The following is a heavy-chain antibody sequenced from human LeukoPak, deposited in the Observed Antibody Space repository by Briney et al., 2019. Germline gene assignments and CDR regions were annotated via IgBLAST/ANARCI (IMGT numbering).Heavy chain of an antibody. V-gene: IGHV5-51*01. CDR1: GYSFTSYW. CDR2: IYPGDSDT. CDR3: ARHDRESTNNRVAGEDAFDI. J-gene: IGHJ3*02. Sequence: PGESLKISRKGSGYSFTSYWIGWVRQMPGKGLEWMGIIYPGDSDTRYSPSFQGQVTISADKSISTAYLQWSSLKASDTAMYYCARHDRESTNNRVAGEDAFDIWGQGTMVTVSS. D-gene: IGHD6-19*01.